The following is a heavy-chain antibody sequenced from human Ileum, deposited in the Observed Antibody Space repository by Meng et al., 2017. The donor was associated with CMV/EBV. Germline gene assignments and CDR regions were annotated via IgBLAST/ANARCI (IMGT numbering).Heavy chain of an antibody. Sequence: CTCFGGSINSNLCWRALTRQPPGKGVGWVGSFCYTGRTYYHPSPQSRLTISTDTSNNHFSLRLNSVTAADTAVYYCVGETGGSSEAPWGQGTLVTVSS. CDR2: FCYTGRT. CDR3: VGETGGSSEAP. J-gene: IGHJ5*02. V-gene: IGHV4-39*07. D-gene: IGHD3-16*01. CDR1: GGSINSNLCW.